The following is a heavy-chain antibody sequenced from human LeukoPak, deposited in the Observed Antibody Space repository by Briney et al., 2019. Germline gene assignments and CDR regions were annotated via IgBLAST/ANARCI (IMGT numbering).Heavy chain of an antibody. CDR3: ARVGSTSQGAEDY. CDR2: MNQNGGEK. J-gene: IGHJ4*02. CDR1: GFTFSSYW. Sequence: GGSLRLSCAASGFTFSSYWMTWVRQAPGKGPEWVANMNQNGGEKYYVDSVKGRFTISRDNAKNSLYLQMNSLRAEDTAVYYCARVGSTSQGAEDYWGQGTLVTVSS. V-gene: IGHV3-7*03. D-gene: IGHD6-6*01.